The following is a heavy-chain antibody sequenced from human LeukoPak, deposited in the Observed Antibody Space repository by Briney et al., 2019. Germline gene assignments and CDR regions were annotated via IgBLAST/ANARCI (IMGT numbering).Heavy chain of an antibody. CDR1: RFTFSSYA. CDR2: ISYDGSNK. J-gene: IGHJ6*03. Sequence: GGSLRLSCAAPRFTFSSYAMHWVRQAPGKGLEWVAVISYDGSNKYYADSVKGRFTISRDNSKNTLYLQMSSLRAEDTAVYYCARDPRSYYYYYYMDVWGKGTTVTVSS. CDR3: ARDPRSYYYYYYMDV. V-gene: IGHV3-30*04.